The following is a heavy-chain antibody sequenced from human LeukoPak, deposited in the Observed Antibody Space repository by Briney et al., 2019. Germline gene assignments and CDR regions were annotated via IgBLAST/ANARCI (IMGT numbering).Heavy chain of an antibody. CDR2: IYYSGST. CDR3: ARDYDYVWRSYRYNYYFDY. Sequence: SETLSLTCAVAGGSISSSSYYWGWIRQPPGKGLECIGSIYYSGSTYYNPSLKSRVTISVDTSKNQFSLKLSSVTAADTAVYYCARDYDYVWRSYRYNYYFDYWGQGTLVTVSS. V-gene: IGHV4-39*07. J-gene: IGHJ4*02. CDR1: GGSISSSSYY. D-gene: IGHD3-16*02.